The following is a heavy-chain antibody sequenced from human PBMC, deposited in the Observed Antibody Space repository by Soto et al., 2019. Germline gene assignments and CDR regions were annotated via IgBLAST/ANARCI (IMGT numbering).Heavy chain of an antibody. Sequence: QVQLVQSGAEVRKPGASVRVSCKASGYTFGNYGISWVRQAPGQGLEWIGWISSKNGNTQYVQRFQGRVTMTTDTSTSPAYMELRSLKSDDPAVYYCARDFSLMAVAATPNDYWGQGPLVTVSS. V-gene: IGHV1-18*01. CDR2: ISSKNGNT. J-gene: IGHJ4*02. D-gene: IGHD6-19*01. CDR1: GYTFGNYG. CDR3: ARDFSLMAVAATPNDY.